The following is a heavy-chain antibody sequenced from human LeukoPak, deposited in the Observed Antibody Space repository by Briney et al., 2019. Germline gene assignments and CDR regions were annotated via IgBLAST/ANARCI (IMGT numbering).Heavy chain of an antibody. Sequence: PSETLSLTCDVYGGSFSGYYWSWIRQPPGKGLEWIGEINHSGSTNYNPSLKSRVTISVDTSKNQFSLSLNSLSAADTAVYYCSREGYSCPNWFDTWGQGTLVTVSS. J-gene: IGHJ5*02. CDR3: SREGYSCPNWFDT. CDR1: GGSFSGYY. V-gene: IGHV4-34*01. D-gene: IGHD4-11*01. CDR2: INHSGST.